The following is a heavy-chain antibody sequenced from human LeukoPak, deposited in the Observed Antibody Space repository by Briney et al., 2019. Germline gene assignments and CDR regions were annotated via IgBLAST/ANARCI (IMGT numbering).Heavy chain of an antibody. Sequence: ASVKVSCKASGYTFTSYGISWVRQAPGQGLEWTGWISAYNGNTNYAQKLQGRVTMTTDTSTSTAYMELRSLRSDDTAVYYCARVLYYDSSGYYSYYFDYWGQGTLVTVSS. V-gene: IGHV1-18*01. CDR3: ARVLYYDSSGYYSYYFDY. D-gene: IGHD3-22*01. J-gene: IGHJ4*02. CDR2: ISAYNGNT. CDR1: GYTFTSYG.